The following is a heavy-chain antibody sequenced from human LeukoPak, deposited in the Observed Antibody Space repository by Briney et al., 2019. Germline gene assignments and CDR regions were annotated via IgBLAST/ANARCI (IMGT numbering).Heavy chain of an antibody. CDR3: ARGPPQAVAANWFDP. V-gene: IGHV1-69*13. CDR2: IIPIFGTA. J-gene: IGHJ5*02. CDR1: GGTFSSYA. Sequence: ASVKVSCKASGGTFSSYAISWVRQAPGQGLEWMGGIIPIFGTANYAQKFQGRVTITADESTSTAYMELSSLRSEDTAVYYCARGPPQAVAANWFDPWGQGTLVTVSS. D-gene: IGHD6-19*01.